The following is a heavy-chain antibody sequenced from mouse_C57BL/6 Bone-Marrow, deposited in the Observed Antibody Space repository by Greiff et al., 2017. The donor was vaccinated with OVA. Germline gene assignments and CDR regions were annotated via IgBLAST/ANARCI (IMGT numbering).Heavy chain of an antibody. J-gene: IGHJ3*01. CDR2: ILPGSGST. V-gene: IGHV1-9*01. D-gene: IGHD4-1*01. Sequence: VQLQQSGAELMKPGASVKLSCKATGYTFTGYWIEWVKQRPGHGLEWIGEILPGSGSTNYNEKFKGKATFTADKSSNTAYMQLSSLTTAHSTIYYIAVDVNWVMLAYWGQGTLVTVS. CDR1: GYTFTGYW. CDR3: AVDVNWVMLAY.